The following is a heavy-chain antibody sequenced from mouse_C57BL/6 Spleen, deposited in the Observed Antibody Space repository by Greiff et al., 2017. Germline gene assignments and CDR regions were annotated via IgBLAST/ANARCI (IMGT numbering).Heavy chain of an antibody. D-gene: IGHD1-1*02. CDR3: TREVGYFDV. Sequence: EVKVVESGAGLVKPGGSLKLSCAASGFTFSSYAMSWVRQTPEKRLEWVAYISSGGDYIYYADTVKGRFTISRDNARNTLYLQMSSLKSEDTAMYYCTREVGYFDVWGTGTTVTVSS. CDR2: ISSGGDYI. CDR1: GFTFSSYA. J-gene: IGHJ1*03. V-gene: IGHV5-9-1*02.